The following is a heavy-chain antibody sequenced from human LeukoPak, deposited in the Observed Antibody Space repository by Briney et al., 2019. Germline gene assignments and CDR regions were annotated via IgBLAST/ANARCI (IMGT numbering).Heavy chain of an antibody. CDR1: GGSVYTSDYY. V-gene: IGHV4-39*07. CDR3: ARVFDS. J-gene: IGHJ4*02. Sequence: SETLSLTCTVSGGSVYTSDYYWGWVRQPPGKGPEWIGDIFYTGKTNYNPSLKSRVSISIDTSKNQYSLKLTSVTAADTAVYYCARVFDSWGQGTLVTVSS. CDR2: IFYTGKT.